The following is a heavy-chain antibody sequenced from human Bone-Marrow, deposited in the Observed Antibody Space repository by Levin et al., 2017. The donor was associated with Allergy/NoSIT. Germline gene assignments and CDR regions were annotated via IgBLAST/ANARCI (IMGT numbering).Heavy chain of an antibody. CDR3: ASLLWFGESDSGYYMDV. CDR1: GFTVSSNY. D-gene: IGHD3-10*01. Sequence: GESLKISCAASGFTVSSNYMSWVRQAPGKGLEWVSVIYSGGSTYYADSVKGRFTISRDNSKNTLYLQMNSLRAEDTAVYYCASLLWFGESDSGYYMDVWGKGTTVTVSS. J-gene: IGHJ6*03. V-gene: IGHV3-66*02. CDR2: IYSGGST.